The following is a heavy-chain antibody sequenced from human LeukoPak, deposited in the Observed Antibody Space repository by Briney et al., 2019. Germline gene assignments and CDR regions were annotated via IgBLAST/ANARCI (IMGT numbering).Heavy chain of an antibody. V-gene: IGHV4-59*01. CDR1: GGSINNYY. CDR2: IYYSGST. D-gene: IGHD6-19*01. Sequence: SETLSLTCTVSGGSINNYYWSWIRQSPGKGLEWIGYIYYSGSTNYNPSLRSRVTISVDTSKSQFSLKLSSVIAADTAVYYCARQGRAGTTFDYWGQGTLVTVSS. J-gene: IGHJ4*02. CDR3: ARQGRAGTTFDY.